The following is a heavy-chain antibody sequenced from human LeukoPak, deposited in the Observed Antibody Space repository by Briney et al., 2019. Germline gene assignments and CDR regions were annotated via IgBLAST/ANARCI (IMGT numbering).Heavy chain of an antibody. CDR3: ATTVGYCSGGSCYGWFDP. CDR2: ISAYNGNT. CDR1: GYTFTSYG. V-gene: IGHV1-18*01. J-gene: IGHJ5*02. D-gene: IGHD2-15*01. Sequence: ASVKVSCKASGYTFTSYGISWVRQAPGQGLEWMGWISAYNGNTNYAQKLQGRVTMTTDTSTSTAYMELRSLRSDDTAVYYCATTVGYCSGGSCYGWFDPWGQGTLVTVSS.